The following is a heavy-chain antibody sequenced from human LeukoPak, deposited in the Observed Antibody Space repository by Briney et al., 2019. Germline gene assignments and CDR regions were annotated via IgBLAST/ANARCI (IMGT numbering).Heavy chain of an antibody. D-gene: IGHD2-21*02. J-gene: IGHJ4*02. Sequence: PSETLSLTCTVSGGSISSYYWSWIRQPPGKGLEWIGYIYYSGSTNYNPSLKSRVTISVDTSKNQFSLKLSSVTAADTAVYYCARGGVTTTFGYWGQGTLVTVSS. CDR1: GGSISSYY. CDR3: ARGGVTTTFGY. V-gene: IGHV4-59*12. CDR2: IYYSGST.